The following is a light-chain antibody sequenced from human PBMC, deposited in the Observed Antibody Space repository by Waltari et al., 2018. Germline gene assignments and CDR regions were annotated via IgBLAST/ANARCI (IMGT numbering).Light chain of an antibody. J-gene: IGLJ3*02. CDR3: QILDRNSEGWV. V-gene: IGLV3-21*02. Sequence: SYVLTQPSSVSVAPGQTARISCGGINLGNKDAHWYQLKPGQAPLLVIFDHVVRPSGIPDRFSGSKSGDTSTLIITRVEAGDEADYYCQILDRNSEGWVFGGGSKLTV. CDR1: NLGNKD. CDR2: DHV.